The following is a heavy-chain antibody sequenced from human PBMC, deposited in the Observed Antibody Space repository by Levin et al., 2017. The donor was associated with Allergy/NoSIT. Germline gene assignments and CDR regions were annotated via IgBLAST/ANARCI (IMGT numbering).Heavy chain of an antibody. V-gene: IGHV3-11*01. CDR1: GFSFIDYY. CDR3: GRITAARGYYFDF. J-gene: IGHJ4*02. D-gene: IGHD1-14*01. CDR2: INTSGDTI. Sequence: KASETLSLTCAASGFSFIDYYMIWFRQAPGKGLEWLSYINTSGDTIHYADSVKGRFTISRDNVKNSLYLQMNSLRAEDTAVYYCGRITAARGYYFDFWGQGTLVTVSS.